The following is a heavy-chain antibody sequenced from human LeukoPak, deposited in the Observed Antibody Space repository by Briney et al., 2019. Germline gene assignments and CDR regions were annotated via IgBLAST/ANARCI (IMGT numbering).Heavy chain of an antibody. V-gene: IGHV4-34*01. CDR1: GGSFSGYY. Sequence: PSETLSLTCAVYGGSFSGYYWSWIRQPPGKGLEWIGEINHSGSTNYNPSLKSRVTISVDTSKNQFSLKLSSVTAADTAVYYCARDSVGYYYYYMDVWGKGTTVTISS. CDR2: INHSGST. J-gene: IGHJ6*03. CDR3: ARDSVGYYYYYMDV.